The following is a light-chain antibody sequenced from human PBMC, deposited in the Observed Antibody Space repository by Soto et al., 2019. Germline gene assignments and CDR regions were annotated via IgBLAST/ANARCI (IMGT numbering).Light chain of an antibody. CDR1: RNVVGSDNL. V-gene: IGLV1-51*01. CDR3: GSWDSSLSAYV. J-gene: IGLJ1*01. CDR2: DDN. Sequence: QSALTQPASMSGSPGQSITISCTGTRNVVGSDNLVSWYQQHPGKAPKLLIYDDNKRPSGIPDRFSGSKSGTSATLGITGFQTGDEADYYCGSWDSSLSAYVFGTGTKVTVL.